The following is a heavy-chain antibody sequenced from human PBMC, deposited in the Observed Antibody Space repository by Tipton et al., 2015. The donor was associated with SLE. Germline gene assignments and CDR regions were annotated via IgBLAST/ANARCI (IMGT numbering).Heavy chain of an antibody. J-gene: IGHJ6*02. CDR3: ATERGPYSGMDV. D-gene: IGHD3-10*01. V-gene: IGHV3-23*01. CDR1: GFIFSSYG. CDR2: ISGGGVST. Sequence: GSLRLSCAASGFIFSSYGMSWVRQAPGKGLEWVSGISGGGVSTRDADSVRGRFAISRDKSKNTLYLQMNSLRAEDTAVYYCATERGPYSGMDVWGQGTTVTVSS.